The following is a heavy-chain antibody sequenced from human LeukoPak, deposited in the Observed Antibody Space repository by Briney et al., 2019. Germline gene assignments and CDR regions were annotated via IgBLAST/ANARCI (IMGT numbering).Heavy chain of an antibody. CDR1: GFTFRNYC. V-gene: IGHV3-33*01. D-gene: IGHD1-1*01. J-gene: IGHJ4*02. CDR2: IWYDGSKN. CDR3: ARAPYTTGRSFYFDS. Sequence: ARSLRLSCAASGFTFRNYCMHWVRQAPGKGLEWVAIIWYDGSKNYYADSVKGRFTISRDNFNNTLYLQMNSLRAEDTALYYCARAPYTTGRSFYFDSWGQGTLVTVSS.